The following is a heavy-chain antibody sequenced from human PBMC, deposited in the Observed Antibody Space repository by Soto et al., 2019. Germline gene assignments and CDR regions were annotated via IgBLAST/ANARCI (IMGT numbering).Heavy chain of an antibody. Sequence: GGSLRLSCVASGCPFIPYWMHWVRQAPGKGLVWVSRISPDGTNTNYADSVKGRFTISRDNARSTVYLQMNSLRGEDTAVYFCVRASTFGGTVANFFDFWGQGTPVTVSS. CDR1: GCPFIPYW. CDR3: VRASTFGGTVANFFDF. J-gene: IGHJ4*02. V-gene: IGHV3-74*01. D-gene: IGHD3-16*01. CDR2: ISPDGTNT.